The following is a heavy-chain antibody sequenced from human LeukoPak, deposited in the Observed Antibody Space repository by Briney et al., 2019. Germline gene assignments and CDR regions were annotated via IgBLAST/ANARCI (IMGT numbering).Heavy chain of an antibody. V-gene: IGHV1-69*05. D-gene: IGHD6-6*01. CDR1: GGTFSSYA. Sequence: VASVKVSCKASGGTFSSYAISWVRQAPGQGLEWMGGIIPIFGTANYAQKFQGRVTITTDESTSTAYMGLSSLRSEDTAVYYCARSSIAARYNWFDPWGQGTLVTVSS. J-gene: IGHJ5*02. CDR2: IIPIFGTA. CDR3: ARSSIAARYNWFDP.